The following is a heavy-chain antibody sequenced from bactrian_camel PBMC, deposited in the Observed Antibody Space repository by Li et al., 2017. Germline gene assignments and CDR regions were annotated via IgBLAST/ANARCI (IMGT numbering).Heavy chain of an antibody. D-gene: IGHD1*01. Sequence: HVQLVESGGGLVQAGESLRLSCTASGLNFVNYAMGWFRQAPGKEREGISCVSASGGTKYYADSVKGRVTISRDNAKGILALQMNSLKPEDMAMYYCATYSSLWTHYYWGQGTQV. CDR3: ATYSSLWTHYY. J-gene: IGHJ4*01. CDR2: VSASGGTK. CDR1: GLNFVNYA. V-gene: IGHV3S63*01.